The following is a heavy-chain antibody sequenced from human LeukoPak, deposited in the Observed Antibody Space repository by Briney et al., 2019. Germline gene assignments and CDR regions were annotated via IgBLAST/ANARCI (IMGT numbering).Heavy chain of an antibody. J-gene: IGHJ4*02. D-gene: IGHD1-26*01. Sequence: GGSLRLFCAASGFPFSSYEMNWVRQAPGKGLEWVSYISRSGSTIYYADSVKGRFTISRDNANNSLYLQMNSLRAEDTAVYYCARDQVAVGATQDYWGQGTLVTVAS. CDR3: ARDQVAVGATQDY. V-gene: IGHV3-48*03. CDR2: ISRSGSTI. CDR1: GFPFSSYE.